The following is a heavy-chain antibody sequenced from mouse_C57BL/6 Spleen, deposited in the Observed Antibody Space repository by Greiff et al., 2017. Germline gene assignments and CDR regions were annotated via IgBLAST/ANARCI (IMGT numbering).Heavy chain of an antibody. Sequence: QVQLQESGAELVRPGTSVKVSCKASGYAFTNYLIEWVKQRPGQGLEWIGVINPGSGGTNYNEKFKGKATLTADKSSSTAYMQLSSLTSEDSAVYFCAREGIYYGSSLFAYWGQGTLVTVSA. CDR2: INPGSGGT. D-gene: IGHD1-1*01. CDR3: AREGIYYGSSLFAY. CDR1: GYAFTNYL. V-gene: IGHV1-54*01. J-gene: IGHJ3*01.